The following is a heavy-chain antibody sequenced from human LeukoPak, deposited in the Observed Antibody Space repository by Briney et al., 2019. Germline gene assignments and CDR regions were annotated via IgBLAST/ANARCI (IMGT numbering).Heavy chain of an antibody. J-gene: IGHJ4*02. CDR2: ISGSGGST. CDR3: AKLTRYGSGSYCDY. Sequence: GGSLRLSCAASGFTFSNSAMTRVRQAPGKGLEWVSAISGSGGSTYYADSVKGRFTISRDNSKNTLFLQMSSLRAEDTAVYYCAKLTRYGSGSYCDYWGQGTLVTVSS. D-gene: IGHD3-10*01. CDR1: GFTFSNSA. V-gene: IGHV3-23*01.